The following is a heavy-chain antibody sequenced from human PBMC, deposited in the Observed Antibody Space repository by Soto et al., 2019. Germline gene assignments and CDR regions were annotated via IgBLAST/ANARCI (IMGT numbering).Heavy chain of an antibody. CDR3: ARSLCFFRACDYGDYQYY. CDR2: ISAYNGNT. CDR1: GYTFTSYG. Sequence: GASVKVSCKASGYTFTSYGISWVRQAPGQGLEWMGWISAYNGNTNYAQKLQGRVTMTTDTSTSTAYMELRSLRSDDTAVYYCARSLCFFRACDYGDYQYYCGQRTLVTVSA. D-gene: IGHD4-17*01. J-gene: IGHJ4*02. V-gene: IGHV1-18*01.